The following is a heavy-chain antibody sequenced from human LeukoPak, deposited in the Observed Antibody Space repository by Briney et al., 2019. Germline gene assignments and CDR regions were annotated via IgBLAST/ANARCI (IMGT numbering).Heavy chain of an antibody. CDR1: GYSFTSHW. V-gene: IGHV5-51*01. D-gene: IGHD1-1*01. CDR3: ARRVISNWSAMDV. J-gene: IGHJ6*02. CDR2: IYPGDSDT. Sequence: GESLKISRKGSGYSFTSHWIGWVRQMSGKGLEWMGIIYPGDSDTRYSPSFQGQVTISVDRSISTAYLQWSSLKASDTARYYCARRVISNWSAMDVWGQGTTVTVSS.